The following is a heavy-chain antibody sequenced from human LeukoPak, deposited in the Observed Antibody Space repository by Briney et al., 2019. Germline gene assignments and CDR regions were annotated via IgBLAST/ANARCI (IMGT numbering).Heavy chain of an antibody. CDR3: ARDVGSIHTGTAHDAFDI. CDR2: ISAYNGNT. V-gene: IGHV1-18*01. Sequence: ASVKVSCKASGYTFTSYGISWVRQAPGQGLEWMGWISAYNGNTNYVQKLQGRVTMTTDTSTSTAYMELRSLRSDDTAVYYCARDVGSIHTGTAHDAFDIWGQGTMVTVSS. D-gene: IGHD1-1*01. CDR1: GYTFTSYG. J-gene: IGHJ3*02.